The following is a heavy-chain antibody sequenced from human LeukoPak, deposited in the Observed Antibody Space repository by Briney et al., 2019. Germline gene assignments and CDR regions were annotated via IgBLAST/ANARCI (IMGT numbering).Heavy chain of an antibody. J-gene: IGHJ4*02. CDR2: ISGSGTNT. Sequence: GGSLRLSCAASEFTLRSYGMSWVRQAPGKGLEWVSGISGSGTNTYYADSVKGRFTISRDNSKNTLYMQMNSLRAEDTAVYYCAKGDKPVIAMVKFDYWGQGTLVTVSS. CDR1: EFTLRSYG. CDR3: AKGDKPVIAMVKFDY. D-gene: IGHD5-18*01. V-gene: IGHV3-23*01.